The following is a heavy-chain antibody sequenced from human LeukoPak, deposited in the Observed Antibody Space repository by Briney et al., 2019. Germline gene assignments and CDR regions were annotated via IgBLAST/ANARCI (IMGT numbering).Heavy chain of an antibody. D-gene: IGHD3-10*01. CDR1: GFTYSSYA. V-gene: IGHV3-64D*06. J-gene: IGHJ4*02. Sequence: GGPLRLSCSASGFTYSSYAMHWVPQAPGRGLEYVSAIVGNGGTTYYADSVKGRFTISRDNSKSTLYLQMSSLRDEDAAMYYCVRDKSGSGDYWGQGTLVTVSS. CDR3: VRDKSGSGDY. CDR2: IVGNGGTT.